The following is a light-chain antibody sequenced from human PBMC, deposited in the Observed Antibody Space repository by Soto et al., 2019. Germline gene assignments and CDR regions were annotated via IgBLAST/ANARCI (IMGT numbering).Light chain of an antibody. J-gene: IGKJ2*01. CDR3: QQSYTTPYT. CDR2: AAS. V-gene: IGKV1-39*01. Sequence: DIRMTQSPSSLSASVGDRVTITCRTSQSISTYLNWYQQKPGKAPKLLIYAASSLQSGVPSRFSGSGSGTDFSLTITSLQPEDFATYYCQQSYTTPYTFGQGNKLEI. CDR1: QSISTY.